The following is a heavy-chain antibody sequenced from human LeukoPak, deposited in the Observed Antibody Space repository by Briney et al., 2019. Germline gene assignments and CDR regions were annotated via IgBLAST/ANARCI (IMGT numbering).Heavy chain of an antibody. V-gene: IGHV3-23*01. CDR3: AKRLSFGVAIGDFDY. CDR2: ISGSGDST. D-gene: IGHD3-3*01. J-gene: IGHJ4*02. CDR1: GFTFCNYA. Sequence: GGALRLSCAASGFTFCNYAMSWGRHAPGEGVEGVSAISGSGDSTYYADSVKGRFTISRDSSMETLYLQMNSLRAEDTATYFCAKRLSFGVAIGDFDYWGQGTLVTVSS.